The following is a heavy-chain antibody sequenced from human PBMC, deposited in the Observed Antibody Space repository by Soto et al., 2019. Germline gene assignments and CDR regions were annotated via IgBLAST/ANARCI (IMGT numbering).Heavy chain of an antibody. CDR2: IYHGST. CDR3: ARAGGLGAVAVDC. V-gene: IGHV4-30-2*01. J-gene: IGHJ4*02. CDR1: GGSISSGGYS. Sequence: QLQLQESGSGLVKPSQTLSLTCAVSGGSISSGGYSWSWIRQRPGKGLEWIGYIYHGSTYYNPSLKSRVTISVDRSKTQVALKLRCVTAADTAVYYCARAGGLGAVAVDCWGQGTLVTVSS. D-gene: IGHD6-19*01.